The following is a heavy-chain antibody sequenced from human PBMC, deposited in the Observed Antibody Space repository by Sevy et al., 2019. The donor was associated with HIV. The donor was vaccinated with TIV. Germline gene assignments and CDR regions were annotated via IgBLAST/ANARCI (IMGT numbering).Heavy chain of an antibody. CDR2: IRPDGSDK. V-gene: IGHV3-7*01. D-gene: IGHD3-16*01. CDR1: GFTFSPYW. Sequence: WESLRLSCAASGFTFSPYWMTWVRQAPGKGLEWVANIRPDGSDKYYVDSVKGRLTISRDNAKNSLYRQMNSLRADDTAMYYCARGGGLDCWGQGALVTVSS. CDR3: ARGGGLDC. J-gene: IGHJ4*02.